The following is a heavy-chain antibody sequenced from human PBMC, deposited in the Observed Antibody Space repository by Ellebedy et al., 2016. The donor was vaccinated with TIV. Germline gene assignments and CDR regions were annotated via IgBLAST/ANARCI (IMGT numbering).Heavy chain of an antibody. CDR2: IKQDGSEK. D-gene: IGHD1-26*01. CDR1: GFTFSSYW. CDR3: ARDKIVGATYFDY. J-gene: IGHJ4*02. V-gene: IGHV3-7*01. Sequence: GESLKISCAASGFTFSSYWMSWVRQAPGKGLEWVANIKQDGSEKYYGDSVKGRFTISRDNAKNSLYLQMNSLRAEDTAVYYCARDKIVGATYFDYWGQGTLVTVSS.